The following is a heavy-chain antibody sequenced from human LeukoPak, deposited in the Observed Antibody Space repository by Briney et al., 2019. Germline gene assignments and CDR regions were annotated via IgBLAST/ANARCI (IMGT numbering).Heavy chain of an antibody. CDR1: GGSNSSYY. J-gene: IGHJ4*02. CDR2: IYYTGGT. Sequence: PSETLSLTCTVSGGSNSSYYWSWIRQVPGKGLEWIGYIYYTGGTNYNPSLKSRVTISVDTPKNQFSLKLRSVSAADTAVYYCARVGDWNDLVYWGQGTLVTVSS. V-gene: IGHV4-59*01. CDR3: ARVGDWNDLVY. D-gene: IGHD1-1*01.